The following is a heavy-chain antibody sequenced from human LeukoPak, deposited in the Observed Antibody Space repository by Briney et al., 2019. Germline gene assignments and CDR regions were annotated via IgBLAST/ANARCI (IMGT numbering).Heavy chain of an antibody. J-gene: IGHJ5*02. CDR2: IYWDDDK. CDR3: AHRLDWNPRERWFDP. V-gene: IGHV2-5*02. CDR1: GFSLSTSGVG. Sequence: SGPTLVKPTQTLTPTCTFSGFSLSTSGVGVGWIRQPPGKALEWLALIYWDDDKRYSPSLKRRLTITKDTSKNQVVLTMTNMDPVDTATYYCAHRLDWNPRERWFDPWGQGTLVTVSS. D-gene: IGHD1-1*01.